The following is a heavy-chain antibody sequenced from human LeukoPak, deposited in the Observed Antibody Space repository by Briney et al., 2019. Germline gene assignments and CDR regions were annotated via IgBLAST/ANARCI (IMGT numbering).Heavy chain of an antibody. D-gene: IGHD5-12*01. V-gene: IGHV3-23*01. CDR3: AKDPYRASSGLVDY. Sequence: GGSLRLSCATSGFTFSNYAVSWVRQAPGKGREWVSSISGSGGTTYYADSVKGRFTISRDNSKNTLYLQMNSLRAEDTAVYYCAKDPYRASSGLVDYWGQGTLVTVSS. J-gene: IGHJ4*02. CDR2: ISGSGGTT. CDR1: GFTFSNYA.